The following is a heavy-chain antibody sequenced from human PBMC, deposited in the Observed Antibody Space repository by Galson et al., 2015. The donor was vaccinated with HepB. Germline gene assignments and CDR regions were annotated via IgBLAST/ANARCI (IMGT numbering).Heavy chain of an antibody. CDR3: ARVPFYYDSSGYNDY. J-gene: IGHJ4*02. V-gene: IGHV1-69*02. D-gene: IGHD3-22*01. CDR1: GGTFSSYT. CDR2: IIPILGIA. Sequence: SVKVSCKASGGTFSSYTISWVRQAPGQGLEWMGRIIPILGIANYAQKFQGRVTITADKSTSTAYMELSSLRSEDTAVYYCARVPFYYDSSGYNDYWGQGTLVTVSS.